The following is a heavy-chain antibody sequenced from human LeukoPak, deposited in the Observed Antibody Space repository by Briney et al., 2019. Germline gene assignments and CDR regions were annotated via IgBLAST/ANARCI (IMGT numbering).Heavy chain of an antibody. J-gene: IGHJ4*02. Sequence: GASVKVSCKASGFTFTSSVVQWVRQARGQRLEWIGWIVVGSGNTNYAQKFQERVTITRDMSTSTAYMELSSLRSEDTAVYYCAAEEDTAMVKWGQGTLVTVSS. D-gene: IGHD5-18*01. CDR3: AAEEDTAMVK. CDR1: GFTFTSSV. V-gene: IGHV1-58*01. CDR2: IVVGSGNT.